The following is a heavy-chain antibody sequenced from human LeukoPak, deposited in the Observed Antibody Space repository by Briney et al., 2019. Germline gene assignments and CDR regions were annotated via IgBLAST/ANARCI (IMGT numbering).Heavy chain of an antibody. CDR2: INTNTGNP. V-gene: IGHV7-4-1*02. J-gene: IGHJ5*02. CDR1: GYTFTSYA. Sequence: ASVKVSCKASGYTFTSYAMNWVRQAPGQGLEWMGWINTNTGNPTYAQGFTGRFVFSLDTSVSTAYLQISSLKAEDTAVYYCARDARNLGYARGWFDPWGQGTLVTVSS. D-gene: IGHD3-16*01. CDR3: ARDARNLGYARGWFDP.